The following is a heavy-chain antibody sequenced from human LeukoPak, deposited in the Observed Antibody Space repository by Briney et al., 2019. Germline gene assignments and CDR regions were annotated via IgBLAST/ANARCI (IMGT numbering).Heavy chain of an antibody. D-gene: IGHD3-3*01. Sequence: PGGSLRLSCAASGFTFSTFAMSWVRQAPGKGLEWVSGVSGSGGSTFYADSVKGRFTISRDSSKNTLYLQMNSLRSDDTAVYYCAAGWGTIFGVPSRFDPWGQGTLVTVSS. V-gene: IGHV3-23*01. CDR1: GFTFSTFA. J-gene: IGHJ5*02. CDR2: VSGSGGST. CDR3: AAGWGTIFGVPSRFDP.